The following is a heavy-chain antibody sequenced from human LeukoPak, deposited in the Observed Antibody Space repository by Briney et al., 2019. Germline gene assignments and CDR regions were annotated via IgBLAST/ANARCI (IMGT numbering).Heavy chain of an antibody. Sequence: RSSETLSLTCTVSGGSISSYYWSWIRQPPGKGLEWIGYIYYSGSTNYNPSLKSRVTISVDTSKNQFSLKLSSVTAADTAVYYCARQGRYSSSSLYVDYWGQGTLVTVSS. CDR1: GGSISSYY. V-gene: IGHV4-59*08. J-gene: IGHJ4*02. CDR3: ARQGRYSSSSLYVDY. D-gene: IGHD6-6*01. CDR2: IYYSGST.